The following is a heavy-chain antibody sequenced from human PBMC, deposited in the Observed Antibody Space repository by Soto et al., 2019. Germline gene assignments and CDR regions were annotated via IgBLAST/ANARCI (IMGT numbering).Heavy chain of an antibody. CDR2: ISHNGGYS. Sequence: GGSLRLSCAASGFNFSDSYMSCIRKAPGQRLEWVSYISHNGGYSDYADSVKGRFTISRDNAQNSLYLEMNSLRAEDTAIYYCAKDRGMYYINSDNCFDPWGQGTLVTVSS. CDR1: GFNFSDSY. J-gene: IGHJ5*02. V-gene: IGHV3-11*06. D-gene: IGHD3-10*01. CDR3: AKDRGMYYINSDNCFDP.